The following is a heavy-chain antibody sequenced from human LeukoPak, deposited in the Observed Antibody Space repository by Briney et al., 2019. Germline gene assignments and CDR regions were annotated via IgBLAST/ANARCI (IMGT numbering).Heavy chain of an antibody. CDR1: GFTLSNYG. J-gene: IGHJ4*02. Sequence: PGGSLSLSCAASGFTLSNYGMNWVRQAPGNGLEWVSYIGTTTSTIYYADSLKGRVTISRDNAKNSLYLQMNSLRDEDTAVYYSARHDYGGNAGDYRGQGTLVTGSS. V-gene: IGHV3-48*02. CDR3: ARHDYGGNAGDY. CDR2: IGTTTSTI. D-gene: IGHD4-23*01.